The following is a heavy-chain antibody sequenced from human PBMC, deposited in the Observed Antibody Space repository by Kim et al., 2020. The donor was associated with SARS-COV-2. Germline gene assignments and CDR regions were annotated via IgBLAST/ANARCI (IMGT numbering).Heavy chain of an antibody. CDR1: GLTFSSYW. V-gene: IGHV3-7*03. J-gene: IGHJ4*02. Sequence: GGSLRLSCEATGLTFSSYWMNWVRQAPGKGLEWVATIKQDGSQKYYVDSVKGRFTISRDNAKNSLYLQMNSLRVEDTAVDYCVTSRTNDYWGQGTLVTV. CDR2: IKQDGSQK. D-gene: IGHD2-2*01. CDR3: VTSRTNDY.